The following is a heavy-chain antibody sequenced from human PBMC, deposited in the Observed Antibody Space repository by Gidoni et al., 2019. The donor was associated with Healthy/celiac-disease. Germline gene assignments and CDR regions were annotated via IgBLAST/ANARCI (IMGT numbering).Heavy chain of an antibody. Sequence: EVQLVQSGAEVTKPGASLKISCKGSGYRFTSHWIGWVRQMPGKGLEWMGIIYPGDSDTRYSPSFQGQVTISADKSISTAYLQWSSLKASDTAMYYCARLFGLSGSYEGWFDPWGQGTLVTVSS. V-gene: IGHV5-51*01. CDR2: IYPGDSDT. CDR1: GYRFTSHW. CDR3: ARLFGLSGSYEGWFDP. J-gene: IGHJ5*02. D-gene: IGHD1-26*01.